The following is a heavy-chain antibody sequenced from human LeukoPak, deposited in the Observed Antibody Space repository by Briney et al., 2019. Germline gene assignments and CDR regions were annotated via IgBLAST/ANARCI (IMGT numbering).Heavy chain of an antibody. Sequence: PGGSLRLSCAVSGLTIRYYCMHWVRQAPGKGLEWVAILWNDKSQKYYADSVKGRFTISKDNSKTTLFLQMTSLRAADTAVYYCVTSHPHVIPHQWGQGTLVTVSS. CDR3: VTSHPHVIPHQ. V-gene: IGHV3-33*01. J-gene: IGHJ4*02. CDR2: LWNDKSQK. D-gene: IGHD2-21*01. CDR1: GLTIRYYC.